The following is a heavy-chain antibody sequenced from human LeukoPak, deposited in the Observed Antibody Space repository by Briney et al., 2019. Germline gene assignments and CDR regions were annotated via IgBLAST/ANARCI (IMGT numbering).Heavy chain of an antibody. Sequence: ASVKVSCKASGYTFTSYGISWVRQAPGQGLEWMGWTSAYNGNTNYAQILQGRVTMTTDTSTSTAYMELRSLRSDDTAVYYCARDSYGGTTGYWGQGILVTVSS. CDR1: GYTFTSYG. V-gene: IGHV1-18*01. CDR2: TSAYNGNT. CDR3: ARDSYGGTTGY. D-gene: IGHD4-23*01. J-gene: IGHJ4*02.